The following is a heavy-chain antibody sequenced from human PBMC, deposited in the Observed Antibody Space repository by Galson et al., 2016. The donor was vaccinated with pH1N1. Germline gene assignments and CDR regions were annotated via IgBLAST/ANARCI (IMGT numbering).Heavy chain of an antibody. CDR1: GFTFYSYA. V-gene: IGHV3-23*01. CDR2: ISGRGGST. Sequence: SLRLSCAASGFTFYSYAMSWVRQAPGKGLEWVSNISGRGGSTYYADSVKGRFTISRDNSNNTLYIQMDNERAEDTALYYCARGRYFDPSAFYLYWGQGTLVTVSS. CDR3: ARGRYFDPSAFYLY. D-gene: IGHD3-9*01. J-gene: IGHJ4*02.